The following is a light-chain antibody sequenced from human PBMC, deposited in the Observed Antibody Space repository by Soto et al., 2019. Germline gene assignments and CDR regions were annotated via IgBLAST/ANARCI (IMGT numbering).Light chain of an antibody. V-gene: IGLV4-69*01. J-gene: IGLJ2*01. Sequence: QPVLTQSPSASASLGASVKLTCTLSSGHSSYAIACHQQQPEKGPRYLLKLNSDGSHNKGDGIPDRFSGSSSGAERYLTISSLQSEDEADYYCQIWGTDFSVVFGGGTQLTVL. CDR1: SGHSSYA. CDR3: QIWGTDFSVV. CDR2: LNSDGSH.